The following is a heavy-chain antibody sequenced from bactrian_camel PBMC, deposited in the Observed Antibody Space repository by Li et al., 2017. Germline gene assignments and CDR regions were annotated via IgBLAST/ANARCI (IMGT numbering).Heavy chain of an antibody. CDR2: IDSDGVA. V-gene: IGHV3S53*01. CDR3: RKDLEYGSWYSPD. Sequence: HVQLVESGGGSVQAGGSLRLSCVASGNTYSNYYMGWFRQVPGKEREGVATIDSDGVADYSASVQGRFTISKDNAKNIVYLQMNVLKTEDTAMYYCRKDLEYGSWYSPDWGQGTQDTVS. CDR1: GNTYSNYY. D-gene: IGHD2*01. J-gene: IGHJ4*01.